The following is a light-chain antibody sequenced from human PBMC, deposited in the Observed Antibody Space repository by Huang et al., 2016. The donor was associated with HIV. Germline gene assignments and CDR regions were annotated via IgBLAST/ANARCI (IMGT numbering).Light chain of an antibody. V-gene: IGKV1-33*01. CDR2: DAS. CDR3: QQSEYLPRT. J-gene: IGKJ2*01. CDR1: QDINNY. Sequence: IQMTQSPTSLSASVGDRVTITCQAAQDINNYLSWYQQKPGKAPKLLIYDASTLETGVPSRFSGSGSGTHFTFTINSLQPEDIATYYCQQSEYLPRTFGQGTNLEIK.